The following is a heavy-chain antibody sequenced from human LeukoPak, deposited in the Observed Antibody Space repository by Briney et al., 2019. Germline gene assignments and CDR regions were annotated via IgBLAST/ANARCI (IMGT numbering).Heavy chain of an antibody. CDR1: EFTFSSYA. V-gene: IGHV3-23*01. J-gene: IGHJ4*02. CDR3: AKDRGVRGVTIDY. D-gene: IGHD3-10*01. Sequence: PGGSLRLSCAASEFTFSSYAMSWVRQAPGKGLEWVSAISGSGGSTYYADSVKGRFTISRDNSKNTLYLQMNSLRAEDTAVYYCAKDRGVRGVTIDYWGQGTLVTVSS. CDR2: ISGSGGST.